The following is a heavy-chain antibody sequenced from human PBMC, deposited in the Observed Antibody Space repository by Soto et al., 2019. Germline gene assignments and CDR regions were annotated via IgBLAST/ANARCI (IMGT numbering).Heavy chain of an antibody. V-gene: IGHV1-69*13. CDR1: VGTFSSYT. D-gene: IGHD6-13*01. CDR2: SIPLFGAT. Sequence: SVKISCKASVGTFSSYTIAWVRQAPGQGLEWMGESIPLFGATQYVEKFQGRLTITADASTSTAYMGLSSLRSEYTAMYYCARDSISAAGTDYWGQGTLVTVSS. CDR3: ARDSISAAGTDY. J-gene: IGHJ4*02.